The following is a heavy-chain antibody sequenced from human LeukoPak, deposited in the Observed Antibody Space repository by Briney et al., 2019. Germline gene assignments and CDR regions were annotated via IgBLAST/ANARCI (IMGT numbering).Heavy chain of an antibody. CDR1: GFTFSSYS. CDR2: ISSSSSYI. V-gene: IGHV3-21*01. CDR3: SCYRLYYYYMDV. J-gene: IGHJ6*03. D-gene: IGHD2-2*01. Sequence: AGGSLRLSCAASGFTFSSYSMNWVRQAPGKGLEWVSSISSSSSYIYYADSVKGRFTISRDNAKNSLYLQMNSLRAEDTAVYYCSCYRLYYYYMDVWGKGTTVTVSS.